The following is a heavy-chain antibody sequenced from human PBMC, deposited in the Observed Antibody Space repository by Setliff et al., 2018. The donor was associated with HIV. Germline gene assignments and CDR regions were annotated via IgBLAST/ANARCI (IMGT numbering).Heavy chain of an antibody. CDR2: ISLDAGNS. Sequence: GGSLRLSCAASGFTFSSYSMHWVRQAPGKGLEWVAFISLDAGNSYYADSVKGRFTISRDNSKNTVYLLMNSLRTEDTAVYYCARDGSGAGLLWFGELRGYFDFWGQGTLVTVSS. CDR1: GFTFSSYS. D-gene: IGHD3-10*01. V-gene: IGHV3-30*03. J-gene: IGHJ4*02. CDR3: ARDGSGAGLLWFGELRGYFDF.